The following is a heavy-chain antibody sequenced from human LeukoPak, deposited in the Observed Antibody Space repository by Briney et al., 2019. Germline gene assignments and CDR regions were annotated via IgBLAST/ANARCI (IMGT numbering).Heavy chain of an antibody. D-gene: IGHD3-9*01. Sequence: PSETLSLTCAVYGGSFSGYYWSWIRQPPGNGLEWIGEINHSGSTNYNPSLKSRVTISVDTSKNQFSLKLSSVTAADTAVYYCARSGYYDILTGPGDAFDIWGQGTMVTVSS. CDR1: GGSFSGYY. J-gene: IGHJ3*02. CDR3: ARSGYYDILTGPGDAFDI. V-gene: IGHV4-34*01. CDR2: INHSGST.